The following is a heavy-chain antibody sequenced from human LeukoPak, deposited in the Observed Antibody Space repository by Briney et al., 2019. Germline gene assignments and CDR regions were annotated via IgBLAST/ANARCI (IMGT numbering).Heavy chain of an antibody. CDR1: GFTFSSYG. J-gene: IGHJ4*02. Sequence: GGSLRLSCAASGFTFSSYGMHWVRQAPGKGLEWVAFIRYDGSNKYYADSVKGRFTISRDNSKNTLYLQMNRLRAEDTAVYYCAKDGLVPAAIRAFDYWGQGTLVTVSS. CDR3: AKDGLVPAAIRAFDY. D-gene: IGHD2-2*02. V-gene: IGHV3-30*02. CDR2: IRYDGSNK.